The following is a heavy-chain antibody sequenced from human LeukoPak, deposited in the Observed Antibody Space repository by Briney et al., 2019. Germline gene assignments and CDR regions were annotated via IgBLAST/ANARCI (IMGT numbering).Heavy chain of an antibody. V-gene: IGHV3-74*01. CDR1: GFTFSSYW. J-gene: IGHJ6*03. D-gene: IGHD1-1*01. Sequence: PGGSLRLSCAASGFTFSSYWMHWFRQAPGKGLVWVSRINSDGSSTSYADSVKGRFTISRDNAKNTLYLQMNSLRAEDTAVYYCASPTTGTTDCGYMDVWGKGTTVTVSS. CDR2: INSDGSST. CDR3: ASPTTGTTDCGYMDV.